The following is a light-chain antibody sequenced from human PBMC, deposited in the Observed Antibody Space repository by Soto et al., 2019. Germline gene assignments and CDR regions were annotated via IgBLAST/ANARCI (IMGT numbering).Light chain of an antibody. CDR1: QSISSY. CDR2: AAS. Sequence: DIQMTQSPSSLSASVGDRVTIACRASQSISSYLNWYQQKPGKAPKVLIYAASSLESGVPSRFSGSGSGTDFTLTISSLQPEDFATYYCQQSYSTPRTFGQGTKWIS. CDR3: QQSYSTPRT. V-gene: IGKV1-39*01. J-gene: IGKJ1*01.